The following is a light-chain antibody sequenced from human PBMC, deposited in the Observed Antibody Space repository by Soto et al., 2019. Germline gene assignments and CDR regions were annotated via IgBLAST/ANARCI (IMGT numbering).Light chain of an antibody. J-gene: IGKJ1*01. CDR3: QQYNNWPQT. CDR1: QSVSSN. Sequence: EIVMTQSPATLSVSPGERATLSCRASQSVSSNLAWYQQKPGQAPRLLIYGASTRATGIPARFSGSGSGTEFTLTISSLQSEDCAVYYCQQYNNWPQTFGQGIKVEIK. V-gene: IGKV3-15*01. CDR2: GAS.